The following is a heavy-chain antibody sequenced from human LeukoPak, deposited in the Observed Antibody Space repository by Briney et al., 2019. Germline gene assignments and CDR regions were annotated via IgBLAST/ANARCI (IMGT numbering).Heavy chain of an antibody. CDR1: GGSISSSSYY. V-gene: IGHV4-39*01. CDR3: ARLSGYSYGHDH. CDR2: IYYSGST. D-gene: IGHD5-18*01. J-gene: IGHJ4*02. Sequence: SETLSLTCTVSGGSISSSSYYWGWIRQPPGKGLEWIGSIYYSGSTYYNPSLKSRVTISVDTSKNQFSLKLSSVTAADTAVYYCARLSGYSYGHDHWGQGTLVTVSS.